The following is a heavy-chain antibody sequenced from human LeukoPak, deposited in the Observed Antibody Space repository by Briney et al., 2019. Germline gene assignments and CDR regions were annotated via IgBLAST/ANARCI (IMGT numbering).Heavy chain of an antibody. D-gene: IGHD6-13*01. CDR3: ARDQSHPWYSSSWHDAFDI. CDR1: GGSISSYY. Sequence: SETLSLTCTVSGGSISSYYWSWIRQPAGKGLEWIGRIYTSGSTNYNPSLKSRVTMSVDTSKNQFSLKLSSVTAADTAVHYCARDQSHPWYSSSWHDAFDIWGQGTMVTVSS. CDR2: IYTSGST. V-gene: IGHV4-4*07. J-gene: IGHJ3*02.